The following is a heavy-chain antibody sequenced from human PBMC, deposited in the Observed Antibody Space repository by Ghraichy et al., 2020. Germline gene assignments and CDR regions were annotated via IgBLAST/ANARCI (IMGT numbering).Heavy chain of an antibody. D-gene: IGHD6-19*01. CDR3: AKAPWGGWTLHYFDY. CDR1: GFTFSSYG. V-gene: IGHV3-30*18. J-gene: IGHJ4*02. CDR2: ISYDGSNK. Sequence: GGSLRLSCAASGFTFSSYGMHWVRQAPGKGLEWVAVISYDGSNKYYADSVKGRFTISRDNSKNTLYLQMNSLRAEDTAVYYCAKAPWGGWTLHYFDYWGQGTLVTVSS.